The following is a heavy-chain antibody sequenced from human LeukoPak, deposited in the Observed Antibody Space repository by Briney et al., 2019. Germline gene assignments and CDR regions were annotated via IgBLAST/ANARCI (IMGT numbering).Heavy chain of an antibody. D-gene: IGHD4-23*01. V-gene: IGHV4-34*01. CDR3: ARGGYGGNS. CDR1: GGSFSGYY. Sequence: SETLSLTCAVYGGSFSGYYWSWIRQPPGKGLEWIGEINHSGSTNYNPSLKSRVTISVDTSKNQFSLKLSSVTVADTAVYYCARGGYGGNSWGQGTLVTVSS. J-gene: IGHJ4*02. CDR2: INHSGST.